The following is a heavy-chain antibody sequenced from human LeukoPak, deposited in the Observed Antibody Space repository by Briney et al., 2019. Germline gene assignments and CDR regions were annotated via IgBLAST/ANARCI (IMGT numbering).Heavy chain of an antibody. CDR1: GFTFSSYG. V-gene: IGHV3-30*02. CDR3: APDIVVVPAAADAFDI. D-gene: IGHD2-2*01. Sequence: PGGSLRLSCAASGFTFSSYGMHWVRQAPGKGLEWVAFIRYDGSNKYYADSVKGRFTISRDNSKNTLYLQMNSLRAEDTAVYYCAPDIVVVPAAADAFDIWGQGTVVTVSS. CDR2: IRYDGSNK. J-gene: IGHJ3*02.